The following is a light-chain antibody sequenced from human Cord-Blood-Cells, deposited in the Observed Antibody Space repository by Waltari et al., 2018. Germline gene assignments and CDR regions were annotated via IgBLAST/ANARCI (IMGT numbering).Light chain of an antibody. CDR1: KSVSSY. V-gene: IGKV3-11*01. J-gene: IGKJ3*01. Sequence: EIVLTQSPATLSLSPGERATLPCRSCKSVSSYLAWYQQKPGQAPRVLIYDASNRATGIPARFSGSGSGTDFTLTISSLEPEDFAVYYCQQRSNWLTFGPGTKVDIK. CDR3: QQRSNWLT. CDR2: DAS.